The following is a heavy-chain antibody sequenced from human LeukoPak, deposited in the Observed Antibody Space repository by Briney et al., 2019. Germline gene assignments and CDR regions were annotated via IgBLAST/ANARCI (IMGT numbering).Heavy chain of an antibody. CDR3: ARGLNWNYGWFDP. CDR2: ISSSSSYI. V-gene: IGHV3-21*01. CDR1: GFTFSSYA. Sequence: PGGSLRLSRAASGFTFSSYAMHWVRQAPGKGLEWVSCISSSSSYIYYADSVKGRFTISRDNAKDSLYLQMNSLRAEDTAVYYCARGLNWNYGWFDPWGQGTLVTVSS. J-gene: IGHJ5*02. D-gene: IGHD1-7*01.